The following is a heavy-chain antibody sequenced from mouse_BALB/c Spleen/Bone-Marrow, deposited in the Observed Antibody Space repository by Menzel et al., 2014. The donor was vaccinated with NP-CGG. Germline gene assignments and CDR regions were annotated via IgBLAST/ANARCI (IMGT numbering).Heavy chain of an antibody. Sequence: AAEPVGPGASVTLSCKASGYSFSSYWMNWVKQRPGQGLEWIGMIHPSDNETRLNQKFKDKATLTVDKSSSTAYMQLSIPTSEDSADYYSARRERTGMTYWGQGTTLTVSS. J-gene: IGHJ2*01. CDR1: GYSFSSYW. V-gene: IGHV1-74*01. CDR2: IHPSDNET. CDR3: ARRERTGMTY.